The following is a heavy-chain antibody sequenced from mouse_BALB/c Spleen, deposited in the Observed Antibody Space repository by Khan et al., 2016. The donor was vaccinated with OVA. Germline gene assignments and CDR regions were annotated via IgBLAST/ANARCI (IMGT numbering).Heavy chain of an antibody. CDR3: ARIKKIVATYFDY. V-gene: IGHV1S81*02. CDR2: TNPTNGRT. CDR1: GYTFTSYW. Sequence: VQLQESGAELVKAGASVKMSCKASGYTFTSYWMHWVKQRLGQGLEWFAETNPTNGRTYYNEKFKSKVTLTVDTSSSTPYMLLSGPTFEDSAVYYCARIKKIVATYFDYWGQGTTLTVSS. J-gene: IGHJ2*01. D-gene: IGHD1-1*01.